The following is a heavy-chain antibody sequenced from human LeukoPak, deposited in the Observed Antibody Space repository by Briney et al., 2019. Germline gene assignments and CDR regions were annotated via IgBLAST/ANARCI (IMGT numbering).Heavy chain of an antibody. J-gene: IGHJ5*02. CDR1: GYSFTSYW. CDR2: IYPGDSYT. V-gene: IGHV5-51*01. Sequence: GESLKISCKGSGYSFTSYWIGWVRQMPGKGLEWMGIIYPGDSYTRYSPSFQGQVTISADKSISTAYLQWSSLKASDTAMYYCAAVYYYDSSGRNWFDPWGQGTLVTVSS. CDR3: AAVYYYDSSGRNWFDP. D-gene: IGHD3-22*01.